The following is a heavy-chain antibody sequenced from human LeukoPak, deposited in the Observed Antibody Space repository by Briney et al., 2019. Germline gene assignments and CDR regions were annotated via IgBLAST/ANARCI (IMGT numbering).Heavy chain of an antibody. J-gene: IGHJ3*02. V-gene: IGHV1-8*02. Sequence: GASVKVSCKASGYTFTGYYMHWVRQAPGQGLEWMGWINPNSGNTGYAQKFQGRVTMTRNTSISTAYMELSSLRSEDTAVYYCARSRRFCGGDWGCAFDIWGQGTMVTVSS. D-gene: IGHD2-21*02. CDR1: GYTFTGYY. CDR3: ARSRRFCGGDWGCAFDI. CDR2: INPNSGNT.